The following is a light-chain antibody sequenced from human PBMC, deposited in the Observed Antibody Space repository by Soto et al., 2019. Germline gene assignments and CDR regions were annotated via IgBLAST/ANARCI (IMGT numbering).Light chain of an antibody. CDR2: KAS. Sequence: DIQMTQSPSTLSASVGDRVTITCRASQSISSWLAWYQQKPGKAPKLLIYKASSLESGVPSRFSGSGSGTEFTSTIRSLQPDDFATYYCQQYNSYPYTFGQVNKLEIK. CDR1: QSISSW. V-gene: IGKV1-5*03. J-gene: IGKJ2*01. CDR3: QQYNSYPYT.